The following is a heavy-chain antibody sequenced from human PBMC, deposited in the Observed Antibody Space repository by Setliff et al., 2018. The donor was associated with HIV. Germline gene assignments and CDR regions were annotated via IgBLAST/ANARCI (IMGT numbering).Heavy chain of an antibody. V-gene: IGHV4-61*10. J-gene: IGHJ3*02. Sequence: SETLSLTCTVSGGSISGTSHYWSWIRQRAGKGLEWIGHIYPTGNTNYSPSLESRLTIAVDTSKNEFSLKLTSVTAADTAVYYCASPRSLLVWYDAFDIWGQGTMVTVSS. CDR1: GGSISGTSHY. CDR3: ASPRSLLVWYDAFDI. CDR2: IYPTGNT. D-gene: IGHD3-16*01.